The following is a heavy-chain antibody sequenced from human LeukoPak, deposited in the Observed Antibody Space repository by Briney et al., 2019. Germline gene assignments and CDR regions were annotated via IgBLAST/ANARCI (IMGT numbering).Heavy chain of an antibody. CDR3: ARHPFATPFDY. CDR2: IYTSGST. Sequence: SETLSLTCTVSGGSISSYYWSWIRQPAGKGLEWIGRIYTSGSTNYNPSLKSRVTMSLDTSKNQVSLRLSSVTAADTAVYYCARHPFATPFDYWGRGTLLTVSS. D-gene: IGHD2-15*01. CDR1: GGSISSYY. V-gene: IGHV4-4*07. J-gene: IGHJ4*02.